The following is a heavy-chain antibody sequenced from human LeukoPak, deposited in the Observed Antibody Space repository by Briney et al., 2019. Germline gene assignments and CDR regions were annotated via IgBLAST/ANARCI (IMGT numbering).Heavy chain of an antibody. V-gene: IGHV4-59*12. CDR3: ARAVTYGSGSYYFDY. J-gene: IGHJ4*02. Sequence: SETLSLTCSVSDDSISTYYWSWIRQPPGKGLEWIGYIYHSGYTYYNPSLKSRVTISMDRSKNQFSLKLSSVTAADTAVYYCARAVTYGSGSYYFDYWGQGALVTVSS. CDR2: IYHSGYT. CDR1: DDSISTYY. D-gene: IGHD3-10*01.